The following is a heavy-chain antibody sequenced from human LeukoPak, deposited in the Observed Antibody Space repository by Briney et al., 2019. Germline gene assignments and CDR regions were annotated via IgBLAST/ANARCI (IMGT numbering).Heavy chain of an antibody. V-gene: IGHV3-23*01. Sequence: PGGSLRLSCAASGFTFSSYAMSWVRQAPGKGLEWVSAISGSGGSTYYADSVKGRFTISRDNSKNTLYLQMNSLRAEDTAVYYCARDGTSCYGSCYYYGMDVWGQGTTVTVSS. D-gene: IGHD2-2*01. CDR3: ARDGTSCYGSCYYYGMDV. CDR2: ISGSGGST. J-gene: IGHJ6*02. CDR1: GFTFSSYA.